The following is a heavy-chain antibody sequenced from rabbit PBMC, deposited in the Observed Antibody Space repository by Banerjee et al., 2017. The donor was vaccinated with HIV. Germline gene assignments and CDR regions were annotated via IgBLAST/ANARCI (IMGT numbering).Heavy chain of an antibody. CDR3: ARDLAGVIGWNFNL. Sequence: RQAPGKGLEWIGYITYGGSAYYASWVKGRFTISRDNAQNTVSLQMTSLTAADTATYFCARDLAGVIGWNFNLWGPGTLVTVS. CDR2: ITYGGSA. V-gene: IGHV1S28*01. D-gene: IGHD4-1*01. J-gene: IGHJ4*01.